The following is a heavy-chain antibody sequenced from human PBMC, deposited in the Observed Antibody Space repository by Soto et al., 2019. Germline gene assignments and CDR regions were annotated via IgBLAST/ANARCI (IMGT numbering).Heavy chain of an antibody. CDR1: GPTFIVSY. Sequence: QLVQSGAEVKKPGASVKVSCKTSGPTFIVSYIHWVRQAPGQGLEWMGWIDPKSGDTTYEQKFLGRVTMTRDTSINTAYMEVNTLTSDATALYYCARVSVDVPEWGQGTLITVSS. V-gene: IGHV1-2*02. D-gene: IGHD5-12*01. CDR2: IDPKSGDT. CDR3: ARVSVDVPE. J-gene: IGHJ4*02.